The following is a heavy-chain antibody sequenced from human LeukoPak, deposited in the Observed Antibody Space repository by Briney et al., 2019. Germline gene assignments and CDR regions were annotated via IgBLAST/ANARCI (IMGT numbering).Heavy chain of an antibody. J-gene: IGHJ4*02. Sequence: PSETLSLTCGVYGGSFSGYYWTWIRQSPGKGLEWIGEINHGGSTKYNPSLESRVTISVDTSKNQFSLKLTSVTAADTAVYYCARGPPDSSSWYYYNYWGQGTLVTVSS. CDR3: ARGPPDSSSWYYYNY. CDR2: INHGGST. V-gene: IGHV4-34*01. CDR1: GGSFSGYY. D-gene: IGHD6-13*01.